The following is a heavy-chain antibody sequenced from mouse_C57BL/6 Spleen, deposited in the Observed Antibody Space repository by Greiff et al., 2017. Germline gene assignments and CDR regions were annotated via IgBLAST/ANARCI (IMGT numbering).Heavy chain of an antibody. Sequence: EVQLVESGEGLVKPGGSLKLSCAASGFTFSSYAMSWVRQTPEKRLEWVAYISSGGDYIYYADTVKGRFTISRDNARNTLYLQMSSLKSEDTAMYYCTREGVYYDYDGWFAYWGQGTLVTVSA. CDR3: TREGVYYDYDGWFAY. D-gene: IGHD2-4*01. CDR1: GFTFSSYA. CDR2: ISSGGDYI. J-gene: IGHJ3*01. V-gene: IGHV5-9-1*02.